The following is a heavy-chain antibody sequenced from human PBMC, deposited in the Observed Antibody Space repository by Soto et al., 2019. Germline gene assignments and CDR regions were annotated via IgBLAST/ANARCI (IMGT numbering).Heavy chain of an antibody. J-gene: IGHJ6*02. CDR3: ARLPYGSGSYYSDPIYYYYYGMDV. CDR2: IYPGDSDT. V-gene: IGHV5-51*01. Sequence: GESLKISCKGSGYSFTSYWIGWVRQMPGKGLEWMGIIYPGDSDTRYSPSFQGQVTISADKSISTAYLQWSSLKASDTAMYYCARLPYGSGSYYSDPIYYYYYGMDVWGQGTTVTVSS. D-gene: IGHD3-10*01. CDR1: GYSFTSYW.